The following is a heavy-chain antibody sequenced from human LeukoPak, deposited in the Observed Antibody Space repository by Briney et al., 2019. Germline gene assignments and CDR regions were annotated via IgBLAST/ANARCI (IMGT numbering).Heavy chain of an antibody. D-gene: IGHD2-15*01. CDR3: VRVRCSGGSCRDAFDI. CDR2: IKSDGSSK. Sequence: PGGSLRLSCAASGFTFSSYWMHWVRQAPGKGLVWVSRIKSDGSSKSYADSVKGRFTISRDNAKNTLYLQMNSLRAEDTAVYYCVRVRCSGGSCRDAFDIWGQGTMVTVSS. CDR1: GFTFSSYW. V-gene: IGHV3-74*01. J-gene: IGHJ3*02.